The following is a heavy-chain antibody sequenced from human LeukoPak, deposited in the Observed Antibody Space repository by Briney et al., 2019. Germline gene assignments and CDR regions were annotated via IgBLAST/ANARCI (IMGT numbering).Heavy chain of an antibody. CDR3: ARGSSSRKWFDP. V-gene: IGHV4-34*01. J-gene: IGHJ5*02. Sequence: PSETLSLTCAVYGGSFSGYYWSWIRQPPGKGLEWIGEINHSGSTNYNPSLKSRVTISVGTSKNQFSLKLSSVTAADTAVYYCARGSSSRKWFDPWGQGTLVTVSS. CDR2: INHSGST. D-gene: IGHD6-13*01. CDR1: GGSFSGYY.